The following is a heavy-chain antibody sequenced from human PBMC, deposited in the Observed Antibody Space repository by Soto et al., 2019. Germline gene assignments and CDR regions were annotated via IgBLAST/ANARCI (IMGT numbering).Heavy chain of an antibody. CDR2: ISAYNGNT. D-gene: IGHD2-15*01. CDR3: ARDLQYCSGGSCYPDAFDI. V-gene: IGHV1-18*01. J-gene: IGHJ3*02. Sequence: GASVKVSCKASGYTFTSYGISWVRQAPGQGLEWMGWISAYNGNTNYAQKLQGRVTMTTGTSTSTAYMELRSLRSDDTAVYYCARDLQYCSGGSCYPDAFDIWGQGTMVTVSS. CDR1: GYTFTSYG.